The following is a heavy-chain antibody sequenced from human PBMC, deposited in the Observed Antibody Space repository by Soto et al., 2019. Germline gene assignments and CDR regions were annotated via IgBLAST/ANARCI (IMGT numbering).Heavy chain of an antibody. V-gene: IGHV2-5*02. Sequence: SGPTLVNPTQTLTLTCTFSAFSLSTSGVGVGWIRQPPGKALEWLALIYWDDDKRYSPSLKSRLTITKGTSKNQVVLTMTNMDHVDTGTYYCAHVTWNLVQLWLPTGGMDFWGQGSTVTVSS. CDR1: AFSLSTSGVG. J-gene: IGHJ6*02. CDR3: AHVTWNLVQLWLPTGGMDF. D-gene: IGHD5-18*01. CDR2: IYWDDDK.